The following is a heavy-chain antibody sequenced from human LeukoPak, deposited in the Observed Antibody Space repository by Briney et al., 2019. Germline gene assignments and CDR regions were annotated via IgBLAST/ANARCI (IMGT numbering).Heavy chain of an antibody. Sequence: SVKVSCKASGGTFSSYAISWARQAPGQGLEWMGGIIPIFGTANYAQKFQGRVTITADKSTSTAYMELSSLRSEDTAVYYCARTPRVVITARYFDYWGQGTLVTVSS. D-gene: IGHD3-22*01. J-gene: IGHJ4*02. CDR1: GGTFSSYA. CDR3: ARTPRVVITARYFDY. V-gene: IGHV1-69*06. CDR2: IIPIFGTA.